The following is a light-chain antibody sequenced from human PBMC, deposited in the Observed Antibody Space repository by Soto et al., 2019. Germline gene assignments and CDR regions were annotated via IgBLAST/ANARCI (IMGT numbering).Light chain of an antibody. Sequence: EIVMTRSPATQPVSPGGRPTLSCKASQSVSTYLAWYQQKPGQSPRLLIVGASIRATGIPDRFSGSGSGTDFTLTISRLEPEDFVIYYCQQYGSSPGTFGQGTRLEIK. CDR1: QSVSTY. J-gene: IGKJ5*01. V-gene: IGKV3-20*01. CDR2: GAS. CDR3: QQYGSSPGT.